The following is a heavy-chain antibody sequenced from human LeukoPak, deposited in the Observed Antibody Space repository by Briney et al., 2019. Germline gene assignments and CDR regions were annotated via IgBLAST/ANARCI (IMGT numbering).Heavy chain of an antibody. CDR2: ISGSGDST. V-gene: IGHV3-23*01. J-gene: IGHJ4*02. Sequence: GGSLRLSCAASGYTFSSYAMSWVRQAPGKGLEWVSAISGSGDSTYYGDSVKGRFTISRDNSKNTLYLQMNSLRAEDTAVYYCAKTRPLDSSSWSHGDYWGQGTLVTVSS. CDR1: GYTFSSYA. D-gene: IGHD6-13*01. CDR3: AKTRPLDSSSWSHGDY.